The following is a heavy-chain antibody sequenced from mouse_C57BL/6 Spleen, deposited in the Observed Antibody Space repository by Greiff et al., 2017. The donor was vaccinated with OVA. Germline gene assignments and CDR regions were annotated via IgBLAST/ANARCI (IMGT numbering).Heavy chain of an antibody. CDR1: GFTFSSYG. Sequence: EVMLVESGGDLVKPGGSLKLSCAASGFTFSSYGMSWVRQTPDKRLEWVATISSGGSYTYYPDSVKGRFTISRDNAKNTLYLQMSSLKSEDTAMYYCARQRGNYEDYWGQGTTLTVSS. D-gene: IGHD2-1*01. J-gene: IGHJ2*01. CDR2: ISSGGSYT. V-gene: IGHV5-6*02. CDR3: ARQRGNYEDY.